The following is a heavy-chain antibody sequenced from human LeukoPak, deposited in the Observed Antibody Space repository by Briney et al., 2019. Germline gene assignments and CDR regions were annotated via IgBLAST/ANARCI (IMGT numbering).Heavy chain of an antibody. CDR1: GGSISSGSYY. D-gene: IGHD3-16*01. CDR2: IYTSGST. J-gene: IGHJ4*02. CDR3: ARRDGGI. V-gene: IGHV4-61*02. Sequence: PSETLSLTCTVSGGSISSGSYYWSWIRQPAGKGLEWTGRIYTSGSTNYNPSLKSRVTISVDTSKNQLSLKLSSVTAADTAVYYCARRDGGIWGQGTLVTVSS.